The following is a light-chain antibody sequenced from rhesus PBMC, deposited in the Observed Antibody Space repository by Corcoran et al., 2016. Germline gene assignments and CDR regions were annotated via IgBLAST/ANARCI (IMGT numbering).Light chain of an antibody. CDR2: AAS. Sequence: DIQMTQSPSSLSASVGDRVTITCQASQGISSWLAWYQQKPGKAPKLLIYAASSLQSGGPSRFRGSGYVTDFTLPISSLQPEDFATYYCQQHNSYPPWTFGQGTKVEIK. CDR3: QQHNSYPPWT. V-gene: IGKV1-33*02. CDR1: QGISSW. J-gene: IGKJ1*01.